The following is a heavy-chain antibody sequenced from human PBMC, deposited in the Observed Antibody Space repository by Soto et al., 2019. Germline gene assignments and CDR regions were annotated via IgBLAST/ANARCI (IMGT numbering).Heavy chain of an antibody. V-gene: IGHV4-4*02. Sequence: QVPLQESGPRLVRPSGTLSLTCTVSSGSISTANWWSWVRQPPGRGLEWIGEIYHSGSTNYNLSLKSRGPLSVDKSKNQFSLRLSSVTAADTAMYYCARRGGGVVLTATTPFDYWGQGTLVTVSS. J-gene: IGHJ4*02. D-gene: IGHD2-21*02. CDR1: SGSISTANW. CDR2: IYHSGST. CDR3: ARRGGGVVLTATTPFDY.